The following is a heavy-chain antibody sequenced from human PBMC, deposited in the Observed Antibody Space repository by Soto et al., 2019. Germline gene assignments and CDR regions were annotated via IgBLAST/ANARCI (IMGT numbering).Heavy chain of an antibody. CDR3: AREGYYDSSGYYS. CDR1: GGSISSGDYY. J-gene: IGHJ4*02. Sequence: SETLSLTCTVSGGSISSGDYYWIWIRQPPGKGLEWIGYIYYSGSTYYNPSLKSRVTISVDTSKNQFSLKLSSVTAADTAVYYCAREGYYDSSGYYSWGQGTLVTVSS. V-gene: IGHV4-30-4*01. CDR2: IYYSGST. D-gene: IGHD3-22*01.